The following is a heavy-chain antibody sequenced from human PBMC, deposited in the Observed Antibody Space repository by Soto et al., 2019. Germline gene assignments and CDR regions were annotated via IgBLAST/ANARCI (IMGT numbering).Heavy chain of an antibody. CDR3: ERGSATGQLDP. V-gene: IGHV1-3*01. J-gene: IGHJ5*02. CDR1: GYTFTSYT. Sequence: QVLLVQSGAEVKKPGASVKISCKASGYTFTSYTMNWVRHAPGQRLEWMGWINPDNGNTNSSQKFQDRVIITRDTTASTPYLDLSSMRSEDTAVYYWERGSATGQLDPRGKGTLGTVSA. D-gene: IGHD2-15*01. CDR2: INPDNGNT.